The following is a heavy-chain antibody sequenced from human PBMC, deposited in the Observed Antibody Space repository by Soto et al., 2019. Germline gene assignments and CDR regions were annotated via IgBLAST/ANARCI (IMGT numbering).Heavy chain of an antibody. CDR3: ARDSPPVDH. J-gene: IGHJ4*02. Sequence: ASVKVSCKTSGGTFSNDIITWVRQAPGQGLEWMGRIIPLLDTTNYAQKFQGRVTITRDKSTGTAYMELRSLRSDGTAVYYCARDSPPVDHWGQGTLVTVSS. CDR2: IIPLLDTT. CDR1: GGTFSNDI. V-gene: IGHV1-69*08.